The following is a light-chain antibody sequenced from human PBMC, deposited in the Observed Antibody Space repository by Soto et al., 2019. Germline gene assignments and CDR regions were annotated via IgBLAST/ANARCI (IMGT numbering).Light chain of an antibody. CDR1: QTVSSY. Sequence: EIVLTQSPVTLSLSPGERATLSCRASQTVSSYVAWYQQRNGQAPRLVIYDSSNRAPGVPARFSGRGSGTQVTLTSSTLEPEDSAVYSCQQRYNRPPYTFGQGTKLEIK. V-gene: IGKV3-11*01. CDR2: DSS. CDR3: QQRYNRPPYT. J-gene: IGKJ2*01.